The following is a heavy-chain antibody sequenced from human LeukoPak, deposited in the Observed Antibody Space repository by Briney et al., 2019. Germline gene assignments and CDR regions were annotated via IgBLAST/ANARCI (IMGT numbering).Heavy chain of an antibody. CDR2: ISYDGSNK. V-gene: IGHV3-30-3*01. CDR1: AFTFSSYA. D-gene: IGHD6-19*01. Sequence: GRSLRLSCAASAFTFSSYAMHWVRQAPGKGLEWVAVISYDGSNKYYADSVKGRFTISRDNSKNTLYLQMNSLRAEDTAVYYCARDGQWLGQGEVYYYYGMDVWGQGTTVTVSS. CDR3: ARDGQWLGQGEVYYYYGMDV. J-gene: IGHJ6*02.